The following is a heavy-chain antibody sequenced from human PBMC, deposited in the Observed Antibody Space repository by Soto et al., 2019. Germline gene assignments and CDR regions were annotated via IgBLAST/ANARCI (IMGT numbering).Heavy chain of an antibody. CDR2: IIPIIGVT. V-gene: IGHV1-69*17. CDR1: GDTFNSYV. Sequence: QVQLVQSGAEVKRPGSSVKVSCESSGDTFNSYVISWVRQAPGQGLEWMGGIIPIIGVTHYAQKFQGRVTLSALSSTGTAYMALTNLGFEATALYYCASESLGAKGADHWGQGTLVTVSS. D-gene: IGHD3-16*01. CDR3: ASESLGAKGADH. J-gene: IGHJ4*02.